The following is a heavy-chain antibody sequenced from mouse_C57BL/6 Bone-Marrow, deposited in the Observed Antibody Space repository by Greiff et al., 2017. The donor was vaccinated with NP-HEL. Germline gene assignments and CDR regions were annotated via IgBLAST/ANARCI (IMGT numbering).Heavy chain of an antibody. CDR1: GFTFSSYA. CDR3: ARERGYYYGSSYDY. V-gene: IGHV5-4*01. J-gene: IGHJ2*01. CDR2: ISDGGSYT. Sequence: EVQLQESGGGLVKPGGSLKLSCAASGFTFSSYAMSWVRQTPEKRLEWVATISDGGSYTYYPDNVKGRFTISRDNAKNNLYLQMSHLKSEDTAMYYCARERGYYYGSSYDYWGQGTTLTVSS. D-gene: IGHD1-1*01.